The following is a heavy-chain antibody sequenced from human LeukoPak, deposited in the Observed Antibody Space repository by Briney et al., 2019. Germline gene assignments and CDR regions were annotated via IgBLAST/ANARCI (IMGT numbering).Heavy chain of an antibody. J-gene: IGHJ5*02. Sequence: GASVKVSCKASGYTFTSYGISWVRQAPGQGLEWMGWISAYNGNTNYAQKLQGRVTMTTDTSTSTAYMELRSLRSDDTAVYYCAGEEPLSIFGVVTQPNWFDPWGQGTLVTVSS. V-gene: IGHV1-18*01. CDR1: GYTFTSYG. CDR2: ISAYNGNT. CDR3: AGEEPLSIFGVVTQPNWFDP. D-gene: IGHD3-3*01.